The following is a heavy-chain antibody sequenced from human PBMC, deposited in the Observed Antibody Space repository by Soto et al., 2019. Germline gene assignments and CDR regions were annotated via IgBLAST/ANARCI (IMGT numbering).Heavy chain of an antibody. J-gene: IGHJ6*02. CDR3: ARPYYDFWSGYWTPEYYYVMDV. CDR2: IYYSGST. CDR1: GGSISSSSYY. D-gene: IGHD3-3*01. Sequence: SETLSLTCTVSGGSISSSSYYRGWIRQPPGKGLEWIGTIYYSGSTYYNPSLKSRVTISVDTSKNQFSLKLSSVTAADTAVYYCARPYYDFWSGYWTPEYYYVMDVWGQGTTVTVSS. V-gene: IGHV4-39*01.